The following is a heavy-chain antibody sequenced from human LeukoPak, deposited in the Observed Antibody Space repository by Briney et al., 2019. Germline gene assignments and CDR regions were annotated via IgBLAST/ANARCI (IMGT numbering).Heavy chain of an antibody. V-gene: IGHV4-39*01. CDR1: GGSISSNSYY. D-gene: IGHD1-1*01. CDR3: ARLTTGTSPYYFDY. Sequence: SETLSLTCTVSGGSISSNSYYWGWIRQPPGKGLECIGRIYYSGSTHYSPSLKSRVTISVDTSKNQFSLRLSSVTAADTAVYYCARLTTGTSPYYFDYWGQGTLVTVSS. J-gene: IGHJ4*02. CDR2: IYYSGST.